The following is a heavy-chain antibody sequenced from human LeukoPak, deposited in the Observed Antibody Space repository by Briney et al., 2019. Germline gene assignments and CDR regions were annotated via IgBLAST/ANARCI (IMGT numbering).Heavy chain of an antibody. J-gene: IGHJ4*02. Sequence: KPGGSLRLSCAASGFTFSSYSMNWVRQAPGKGLEWVSSISSSSSYIYYADSVKGRFTISRDNVKNSLYLQMNSLRAEDTAVYYCARDNSVTTGPPALDYWGQGTLVTVSS. CDR1: GFTFSSYS. CDR2: ISSSSSYI. CDR3: ARDNSVTTGPPALDY. D-gene: IGHD4-17*01. V-gene: IGHV3-21*01.